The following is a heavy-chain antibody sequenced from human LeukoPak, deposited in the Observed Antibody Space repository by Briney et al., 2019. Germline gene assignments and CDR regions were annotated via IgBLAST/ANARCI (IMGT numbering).Heavy chain of an antibody. V-gene: IGHV4-31*03. J-gene: IGHJ6*03. Sequence: SQTLSLTCTISGDSVSSGTSFWSWIRQHPGKGLEWIGYIYYSGSTYYNPSFRSRVTISLDASKNQFSLELNSVTAADTAIYYCSKSDYTHYMDVWGKGTTVTVS. CDR3: SKSDYTHYMDV. CDR2: IYYSGST. D-gene: IGHD4-11*01. CDR1: GDSVSSGTSF.